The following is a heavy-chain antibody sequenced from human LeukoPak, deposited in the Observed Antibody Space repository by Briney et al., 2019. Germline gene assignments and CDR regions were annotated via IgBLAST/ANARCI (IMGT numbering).Heavy chain of an antibody. D-gene: IGHD3-22*01. V-gene: IGHV4-59*01. Sequence: PSETLSLTCTVSGGSISSYYWSWIRQPPGKGLEWIGYIYYSGSTNYNPSLKSRVTISVDTSKNQFSLKLSSATAADTAVYYCAGGGYSLYSFDYWGQGTLVTVSS. CDR2: IYYSGST. CDR1: GGSISSYY. CDR3: AGGGYSLYSFDY. J-gene: IGHJ4*02.